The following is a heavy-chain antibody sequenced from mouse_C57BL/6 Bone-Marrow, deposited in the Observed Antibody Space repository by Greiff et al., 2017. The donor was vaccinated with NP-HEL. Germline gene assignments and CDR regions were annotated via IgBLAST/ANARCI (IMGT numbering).Heavy chain of an antibody. CDR1: GFNIKDDY. J-gene: IGHJ2*01. CDR2: IDPENGDT. CDR3: TTWDGYYVRYFDY. Sequence: EVQLQQSGAELVRPGASVKLSCTASGFNIKDDYMHWVKQRPEQGLEWIGWIDPENGDTEYASKFQGKATITADTSSNTAYLQLSSLTSEDTAVYYCTTWDGYYVRYFDYWGQGTTLTVSS. V-gene: IGHV14-4*01. D-gene: IGHD2-3*01.